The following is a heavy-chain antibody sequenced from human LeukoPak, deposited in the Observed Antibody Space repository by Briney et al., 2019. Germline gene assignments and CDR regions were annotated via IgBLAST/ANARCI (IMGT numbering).Heavy chain of an antibody. CDR1: GFIFSGSW. J-gene: IGHJ4*02. Sequence: GGSLRLSCTASGFIFSGSWMAWIRQAPGKGLEWVAIIKKDGSEKYYVDSMKGRFTISRDNAKNSLFLQMNSLRAEDTAVYYCARALITAQYYFDYWGQGTLVTVSS. D-gene: IGHD5-24*01. V-gene: IGHV3-7*01. CDR3: ARALITAQYYFDY. CDR2: IKKDGSEK.